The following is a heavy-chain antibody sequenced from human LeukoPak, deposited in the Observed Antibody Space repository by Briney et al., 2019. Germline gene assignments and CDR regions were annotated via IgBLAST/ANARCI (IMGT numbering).Heavy chain of an antibody. J-gene: IGHJ4*02. CDR2: LSASTTYI. Sequence: GGSLRLSCAASGFTFSGYNMNWVRQAPGKGLEWVSSLSASTTYIYYADSVKGRFTISRDNAKNSLYLQMNSLRGEDTAVYYCTRGQNGFDYWGQGTLVTVSS. CDR1: GFTFSGYN. CDR3: TRGQNGFDY. D-gene: IGHD2-8*01. V-gene: IGHV3-21*01.